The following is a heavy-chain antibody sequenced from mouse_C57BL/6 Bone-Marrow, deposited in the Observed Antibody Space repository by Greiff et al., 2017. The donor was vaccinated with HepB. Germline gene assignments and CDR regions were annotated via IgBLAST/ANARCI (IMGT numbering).Heavy chain of an antibody. V-gene: IGHV5-16*01. CDR1: GFTFSDYY. Sequence: EVHLVESEGGLVQPGSSMKLSCTASGFTFSDYYMAWVRQVPEKGLEWVANINYDGSSTYYLDSLKSRFIISRDNAKNILYLQMSSLKSEDTATYYCARFTTVVDWYFDVWGTGTTVTVSS. CDR2: INYDGSST. J-gene: IGHJ1*03. D-gene: IGHD1-1*01. CDR3: ARFTTVVDWYFDV.